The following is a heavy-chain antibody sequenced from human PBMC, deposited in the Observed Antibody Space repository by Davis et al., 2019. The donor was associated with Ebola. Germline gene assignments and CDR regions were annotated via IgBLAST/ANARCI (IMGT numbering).Heavy chain of an antibody. D-gene: IGHD6-19*01. CDR1: GFTFTSSA. Sequence: SVKVSCKASGFTFTSSAMQSVRHARGQPLEWIGWIVFGSGNTNYAQKFQERVTITRDMSTSTVYMELSRLRSEDTAIYYCARVSSTGWFYFEYWGQGTPVTVSS. J-gene: IGHJ4*02. CDR3: ARVSSTGWFYFEY. V-gene: IGHV1-58*02. CDR2: IVFGSGNT.